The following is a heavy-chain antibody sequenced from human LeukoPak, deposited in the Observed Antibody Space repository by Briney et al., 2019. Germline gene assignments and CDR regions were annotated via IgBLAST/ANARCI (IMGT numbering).Heavy chain of an antibody. CDR2: IYYSGST. J-gene: IGHJ4*02. D-gene: IGHD3-22*01. CDR1: GGSISSHY. Sequence: SETLSLTCTVSGGSISSHYWSWIRQPPGKGLEWIGYIYYSGSTNYNPSLKSRVTISVDTSKNQFSLKLSSVTAADTAVYYCARRWDDSSGYYLFDYWGQGTLITVSS. V-gene: IGHV4-59*11. CDR3: ARRWDDSSGYYLFDY.